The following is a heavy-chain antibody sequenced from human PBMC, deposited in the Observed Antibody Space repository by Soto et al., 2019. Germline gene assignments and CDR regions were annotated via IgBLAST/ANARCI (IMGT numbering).Heavy chain of an antibody. CDR3: ARTTFYDIFTAYYSLFDY. V-gene: IGHV4-31*03. Sequence: QVQLQESGPGLVKPSQTLTLTCTVSGGSISSGGYYWSWIRQHPGKGLEWIGHISDSGNTYYNPSLTSRVPIPVXXSKNHFSLTLSAVTAADTAVYYCARTTFYDIFTAYYSLFDYWGQGTLVTVSS. D-gene: IGHD3-9*01. CDR2: ISDSGNT. J-gene: IGHJ4*02. CDR1: GGSISSGGYY.